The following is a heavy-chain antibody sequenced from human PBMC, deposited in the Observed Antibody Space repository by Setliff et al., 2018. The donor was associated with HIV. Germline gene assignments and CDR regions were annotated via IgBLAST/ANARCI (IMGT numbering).Heavy chain of an antibody. CDR1: GYSFSSYG. CDR3: ARDLFTVPSREGYDY. CDR2: ISVYNGNT. J-gene: IGHJ4*02. V-gene: IGHV1-18*01. D-gene: IGHD1-26*01. Sequence: ASVKVSCKGSGYSFSSYGVSWVRQAPGQGLEWMGWISVYNGNTNYTQKLQNRVTMTTDTSTSTAYMELRSLRSDDTAVYYCARDLFTVPSREGYDYWGQETLVTV.